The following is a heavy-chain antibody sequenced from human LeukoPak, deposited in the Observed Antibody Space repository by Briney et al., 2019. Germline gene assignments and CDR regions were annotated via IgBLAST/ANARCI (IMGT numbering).Heavy chain of an antibody. CDR2: INHSGST. J-gene: IGHJ4*02. CDR1: GGSFSGYY. Sequence: SETLSLTCAVYGGSFSGYYWSWIRQPPGKGLEWIGEINHSGSTNYNPSLKSRVTISVDTSKNQFSLKLSSVTAADTAAYYCARGLSTFDFWSGYYPRHFDYWGQGTLVTVSS. D-gene: IGHD3-3*01. V-gene: IGHV4-34*01. CDR3: ARGLSTFDFWSGYYPRHFDY.